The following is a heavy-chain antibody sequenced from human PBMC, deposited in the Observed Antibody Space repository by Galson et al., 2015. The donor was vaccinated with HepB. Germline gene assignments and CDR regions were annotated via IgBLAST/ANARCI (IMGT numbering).Heavy chain of an antibody. CDR2: ISVYTGST. J-gene: IGHJ6*03. Sequence: SVKVSCKASGYTFINYGINWVRQAPGQGLEWMGWISVYTGSTNYAQKFQGRVTMTTDTSTTTVYMELRSLRSEDTAVYYCARGPPSGYYYSLGYMDVWGKGTTVTVSS. V-gene: IGHV1-18*01. CDR1: GYTFINYG. D-gene: IGHD3-22*01. CDR3: ARGPPSGYYYSLGYMDV.